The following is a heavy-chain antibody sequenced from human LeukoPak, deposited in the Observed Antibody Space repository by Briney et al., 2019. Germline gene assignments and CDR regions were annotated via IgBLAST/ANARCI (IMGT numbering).Heavy chain of an antibody. J-gene: IGHJ6*04. V-gene: IGHV1-18*04. D-gene: IGHD6-13*01. CDR1: GYTFTSYG. CDR2: ISAYNGNT. Sequence: ASVKVSCKASGYTFTSYGISWVRQAPGQGLEWMGWISAYNGNTNYAQKLQGRVTMTTDTSTSTAYMELRSLRSDDTAVYYCARGYSSSWYYYYYGMDVWGKGTTVTVSS. CDR3: ARGYSSSWYYYYYGMDV.